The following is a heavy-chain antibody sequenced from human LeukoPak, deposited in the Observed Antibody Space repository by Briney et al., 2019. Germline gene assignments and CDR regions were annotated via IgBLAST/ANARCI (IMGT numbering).Heavy chain of an antibody. CDR3: AAFVSTFDP. CDR1: GFTFSSYS. J-gene: IGHJ5*02. V-gene: IGHV3-21*04. Sequence: GGSLRLSCAASGFTFSSYSMNWVRQVPGKGLEWVSSISSSSSYIYYADSVKGRFTISRDNAKKSLFLQMNDLRADDTALYYCAAFVSTFDPWGQGTLVTVSS. CDR2: ISSSSSYI. D-gene: IGHD3-3*01.